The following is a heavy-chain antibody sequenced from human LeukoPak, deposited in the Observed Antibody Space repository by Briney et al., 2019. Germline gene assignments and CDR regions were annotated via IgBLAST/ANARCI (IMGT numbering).Heavy chain of an antibody. J-gene: IGHJ4*02. D-gene: IGHD6-19*01. Sequence: PGRSLRLSCAASGFTFSSSWMGWVRQAPGKGLEWVANIKEDGSEKYYADSVKGRFTISRDNSKSTLYLQMNSLRAEDTAVYYCAKVVRNTGWYYFDYWGQGTLVTVSS. CDR1: GFTFSSSW. CDR2: IKEDGSEK. CDR3: AKVVRNTGWYYFDY. V-gene: IGHV3-7*01.